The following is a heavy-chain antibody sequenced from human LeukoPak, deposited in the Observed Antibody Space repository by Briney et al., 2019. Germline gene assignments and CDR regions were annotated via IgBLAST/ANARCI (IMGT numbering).Heavy chain of an antibody. Sequence: PSQTLSLTCTVSGGSISSGGYYWSWIRQPPGKGLEWIGYIYYSGSTNYNPSLKSRVTISVDTSKNQFSLKLSSVTAADTAVYYCARHADPIRNYDSSGYITSFDYWGQGTLVTVSS. J-gene: IGHJ4*02. V-gene: IGHV4-61*08. CDR3: ARHADPIRNYDSSGYITSFDY. D-gene: IGHD3-22*01. CDR2: IYYSGST. CDR1: GGSISSGGYY.